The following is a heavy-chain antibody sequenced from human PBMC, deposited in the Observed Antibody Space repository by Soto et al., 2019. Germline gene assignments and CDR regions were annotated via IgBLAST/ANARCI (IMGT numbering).Heavy chain of an antibody. CDR1: GFTFSSYG. D-gene: IGHD6-13*01. CDR2: IWYDGSNK. V-gene: IGHV3-33*08. CDR3: ARGGYRSSLGAFDI. Sequence: GGSLRLSCAASGFTFSSYGMHWVRQAPGKGLEWVAVIWYDGSNKYYADSVKGRFTISRDNSKNTLYLQMNSLRAEDTAVYYCARGGYRSSLGAFDIWGQGTMVTVSS. J-gene: IGHJ3*02.